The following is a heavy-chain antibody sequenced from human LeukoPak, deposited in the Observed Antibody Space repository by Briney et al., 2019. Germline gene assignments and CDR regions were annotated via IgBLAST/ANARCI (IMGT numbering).Heavy chain of an antibody. Sequence: GGSLRLSCAASGFTFSSYAMSWVRQAPGKGLEWVSTVSANDGSTYYADSAKGRFIISRDNSKNTLYLQMSSLRAKDTALYYCAKALSYSGYDYYFGSWGEGTLVTVSS. V-gene: IGHV3-23*01. J-gene: IGHJ4*02. D-gene: IGHD5-12*01. CDR2: VSANDGST. CDR3: AKALSYSGYDYYFGS. CDR1: GFTFSSYA.